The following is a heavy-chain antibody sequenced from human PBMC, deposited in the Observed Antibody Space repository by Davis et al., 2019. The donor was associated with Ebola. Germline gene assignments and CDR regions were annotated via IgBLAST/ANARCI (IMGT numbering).Heavy chain of an antibody. CDR1: GYTFTTYP. Sequence: AASVKVSCKASGYTFTTYPMNWVRQAPGQGLEWMGWINTNTGNPTYAQGFTGRFVFSLDTSVSKAYLQISSLKAEDTAVYYCARDRHYYGMDVWGQGTTVTVSS. V-gene: IGHV7-4-1*02. CDR3: ARDRHYYGMDV. J-gene: IGHJ6*02. CDR2: INTNTGNP.